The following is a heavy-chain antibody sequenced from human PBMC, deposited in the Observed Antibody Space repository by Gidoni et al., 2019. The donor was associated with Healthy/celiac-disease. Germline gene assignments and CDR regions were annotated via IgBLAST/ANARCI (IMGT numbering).Heavy chain of an antibody. CDR1: GGAISSGGYY. Sequence: VQLQESGPGLVKPSQTLSLTCTVSGGAISSGGYYWSWIRQHPGKGLDWIGYIYYSGSTLYNPSPKSRVTISVDTSKNQFSLKLNALTAADTAVYYCASVSRYCSGGSCYASWLDPWGQGTLVTVSS. CDR3: ASVSRYCSGGSCYASWLDP. J-gene: IGHJ5*02. CDR2: IYYSGST. D-gene: IGHD2-15*01. V-gene: IGHV4-31*03.